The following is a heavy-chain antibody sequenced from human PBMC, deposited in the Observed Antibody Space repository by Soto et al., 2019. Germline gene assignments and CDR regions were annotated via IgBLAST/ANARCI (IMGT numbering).Heavy chain of an antibody. D-gene: IGHD5-12*01. J-gene: IGHJ4*02. V-gene: IGHV4-61*01. Sequence: PSETLSLTCTVSGGSISSSSYYWGWIRQPPGKGLEWIGYIYYSGSTNYNPSLKSRVTISVDTSKNQFSLKLSSVTAADTAVYYCAREDFSDYDMHFDYWGQGTLVTVSS. CDR1: GGSISSSSYY. CDR2: IYYSGST. CDR3: AREDFSDYDMHFDY.